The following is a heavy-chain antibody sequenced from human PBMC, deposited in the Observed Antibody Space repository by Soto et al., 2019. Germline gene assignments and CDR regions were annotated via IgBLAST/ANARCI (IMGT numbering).Heavy chain of an antibody. CDR3: AKGLGNAKEV. CDR2: LTASGLNT. V-gene: IGHV3-23*01. J-gene: IGHJ6*02. CDR1: GFNFGSYG. D-gene: IGHD2-8*01. Sequence: EVQLLESGGGLVQPGGSLRLSCSASGFNFGSYGMSWVRQAPGTGLEWVSGLTASGLNTYYTDSVKGRFTISRDNSRNTVYLQMSGLRVEDTAGFHCAKGLGNAKEVWGQGTTVTVSS.